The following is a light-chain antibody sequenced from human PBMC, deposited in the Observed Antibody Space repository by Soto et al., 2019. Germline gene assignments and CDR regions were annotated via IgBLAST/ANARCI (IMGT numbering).Light chain of an antibody. V-gene: IGKV3-20*01. CDR1: QTVRSSF. J-gene: IGKJ4*01. CDR2: GAS. Sequence: EIVLTQSPGTLSLSPGERATLSCRASQTVRSSFVAWYQQKAGQAPRLFIYGASNRATGIPDRFSGSGSGTEFTLTISSLQSEDFAVYYCQQYIRWPLTFGGGTKVDIK. CDR3: QQYIRWPLT.